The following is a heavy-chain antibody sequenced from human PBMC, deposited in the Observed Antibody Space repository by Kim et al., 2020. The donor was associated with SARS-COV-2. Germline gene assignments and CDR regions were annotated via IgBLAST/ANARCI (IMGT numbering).Heavy chain of an antibody. D-gene: IGHD6-19*01. Sequence: ADSVKGRFTISRDNSKNTLYLQMNSLRAEDTAVYYCAKSVAVRGYYYFDYWGQGTLVTVSS. V-gene: IGHV3-23*01. CDR3: AKSVAVRGYYYFDY. J-gene: IGHJ4*02.